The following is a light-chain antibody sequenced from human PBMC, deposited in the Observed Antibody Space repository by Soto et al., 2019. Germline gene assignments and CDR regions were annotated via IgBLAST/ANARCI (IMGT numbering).Light chain of an antibody. V-gene: IGKV3-11*01. CDR1: QRVSGY. J-gene: IGKJ4*01. Sequence: PGERATLSCRASQRVSGYLAWYQHKPGQAPRLLISDASNRATGIPVRFSGSGSDTDFTLTISSLESEDSAVYYCQQLSNWPLTFGGGTKVEIK. CDR2: DAS. CDR3: QQLSNWPLT.